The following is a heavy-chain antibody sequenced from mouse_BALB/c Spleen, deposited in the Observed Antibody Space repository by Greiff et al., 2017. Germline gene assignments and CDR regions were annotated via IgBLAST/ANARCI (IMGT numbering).Heavy chain of an antibody. V-gene: IGHV1-4*01. CDR3: ARFNWDVFDY. D-gene: IGHD4-1*02. Sequence: QVHVKQSGAELARPGASVKMSCKASGYTFTSYTMHWVKQRPGQGLEWIGYINPSSGYTNYNQKFKDKATLTADKSSSTAYMQLSSLTSEDSAVYYCARFNWDVFDYWGQGTTLTVSS. J-gene: IGHJ2*01. CDR1: GYTFTSYT. CDR2: INPSSGYT.